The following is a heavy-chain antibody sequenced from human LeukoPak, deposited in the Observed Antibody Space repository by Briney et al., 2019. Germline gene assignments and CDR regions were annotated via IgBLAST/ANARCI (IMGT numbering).Heavy chain of an antibody. Sequence: ASVKVSCKASGYTFTGYYMHWVRQAPGQGFEWMGWINPNSGGTKYAQKFQGRVTMTRDTSISTAYMELSRLRSDDTAIYYCAGDWGGGAYDFNVDYWGQGTLVTVFS. J-gene: IGHJ4*02. CDR1: GYTFTGYY. V-gene: IGHV1-2*02. CDR2: INPNSGGT. CDR3: AGDWGGGAYDFNVDY. D-gene: IGHD5-12*01.